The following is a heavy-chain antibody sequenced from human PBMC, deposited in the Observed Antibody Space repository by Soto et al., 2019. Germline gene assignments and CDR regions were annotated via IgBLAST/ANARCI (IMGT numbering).Heavy chain of an antibody. V-gene: IGHV3-30*18. Sequence: QVQLVASGGGVVQPGRSLRLSCAASGFTCSSYGMHWVRQAPGKGLEWVAVISYDGCNKYYADSVKGRFTISRDNSTNSLYLQMNSLRAEDTAVYYCAKRGYCSSTSCYYWCDYWRKGTLVTVS. CDR2: ISYDGCNK. CDR1: GFTCSSYG. CDR3: AKRGYCSSTSCYYWCDY. D-gene: IGHD2-2*01. J-gene: IGHJ4*02.